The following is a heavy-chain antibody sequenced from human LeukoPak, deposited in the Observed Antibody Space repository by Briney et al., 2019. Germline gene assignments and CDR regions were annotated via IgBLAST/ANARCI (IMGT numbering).Heavy chain of an antibody. CDR3: ARGRTYDFWSGYPTTFFDY. Sequence: ASVKVSCKASGYTFTSYDINWVRQATGQGLEWMGWMNPNSGNTGYAQKFQGRVTMTRNTSISTAYMELSSLRSEDTAVYYCARGRTYDFWSGYPTTFFDYWGQGTLVTVSS. D-gene: IGHD3-3*01. CDR2: MNPNSGNT. V-gene: IGHV1-8*01. J-gene: IGHJ4*02. CDR1: GYTFTSYD.